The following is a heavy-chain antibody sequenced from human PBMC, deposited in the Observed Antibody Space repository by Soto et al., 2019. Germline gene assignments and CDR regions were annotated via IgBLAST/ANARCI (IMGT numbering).Heavy chain of an antibody. CDR3: AREANKIYAPHGLDV. V-gene: IGHV3-21*01. J-gene: IGHJ6*02. Sequence: VSLRLSYAVAVFPHDSYSMSFVRQAPGQGLEWLASLSSGSFYIFHADSIRGRFTISRDDAKNLLFLQMNSLTIEDTATYYCAREANKIYAPHGLDVWGQGTAVTVSS. CDR2: LSSGSFYI. D-gene: IGHD3-16*01. CDR1: VFPHDSYS.